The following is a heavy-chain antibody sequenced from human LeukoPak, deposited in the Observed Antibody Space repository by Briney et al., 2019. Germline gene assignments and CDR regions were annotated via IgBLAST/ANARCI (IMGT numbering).Heavy chain of an antibody. D-gene: IGHD3-10*01. Sequence: GGSLRLSCAASGFTFSSYAMSWVRQAPGKGLEWVSAISGSGGSTYYADSVKGRFTISRDNSRNTLCLQMNNLRAEDTALYYCAKDQNSGSGSHSNFDYWGQGTLVTVSS. CDR1: GFTFSSYA. V-gene: IGHV3-23*01. CDR3: AKDQNSGSGSHSNFDY. J-gene: IGHJ4*02. CDR2: ISGSGGST.